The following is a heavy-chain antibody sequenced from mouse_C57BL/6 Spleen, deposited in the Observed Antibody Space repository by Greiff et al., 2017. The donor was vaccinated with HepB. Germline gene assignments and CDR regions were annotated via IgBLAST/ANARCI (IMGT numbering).Heavy chain of an antibody. V-gene: IGHV5-9*01. Sequence: EVKLVESGGGLVKPGGSLKLSCAASGFTFSSYTMSWVRQTPEKRLEWVATISGGGGNTYYPDSVKGRFTISRDNAKNTLYLQMSSLRSEDTALYYCARHHYDGYYDWGQGTTLTVSS. D-gene: IGHD2-3*01. CDR3: ARHHYDGYYD. CDR2: ISGGGGNT. J-gene: IGHJ2*01. CDR1: GFTFSSYT.